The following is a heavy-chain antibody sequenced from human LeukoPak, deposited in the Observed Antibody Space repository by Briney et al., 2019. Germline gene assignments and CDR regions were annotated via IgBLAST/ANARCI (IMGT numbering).Heavy chain of an antibody. D-gene: IGHD2-2*01. CDR2: THYSGST. CDR1: SGSISSSDHH. J-gene: IGHJ6*03. Sequence: SETLSLTCTVSSGSISSSDHHWGWIRQPPGKGLERMGSTHYSGSTYYNPSLKSRVTVSVDTSKNQFSLILTSVTAADRAVYYCARGYCSSTTCSGVGYMDVWGKGTTATVSS. V-gene: IGHV4-39*01. CDR3: ARGYCSSTTCSGVGYMDV.